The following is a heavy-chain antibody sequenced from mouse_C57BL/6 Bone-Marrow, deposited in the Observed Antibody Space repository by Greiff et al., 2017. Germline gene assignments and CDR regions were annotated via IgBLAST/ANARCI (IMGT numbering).Heavy chain of an antibody. CDR3: ASKLLDYGNDWYFDV. V-gene: IGHV1-64*01. J-gene: IGHJ1*01. Sequence: QVQLQQSGAELVKPGASVKLSCKASGYTFTSYWMHWVKQRPGQGLEWIGMIHPNSGSTHYNEKFQSKATLTVDKSSSTADMQLSSLTSEDYSVYYCASKLLDYGNDWYFDVWSAGTTVTVSS. CDR2: IHPNSGST. D-gene: IGHD1-1*01. CDR1: GYTFTSYW.